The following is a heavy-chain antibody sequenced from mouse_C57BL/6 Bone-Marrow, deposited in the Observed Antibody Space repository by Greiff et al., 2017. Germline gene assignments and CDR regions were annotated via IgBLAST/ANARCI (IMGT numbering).Heavy chain of an antibody. J-gene: IGHJ2*01. CDR3: ARSIYDGYYG. V-gene: IGHV3-6*01. CDR1: GYSITSGYY. D-gene: IGHD2-3*01. CDR2: ISYDGSN. Sequence: EVKLVESGPGLVKPSQSLSLTCSVTGYSITSGYYWNWIRQFPGNKLEWMGYISYDGSNNYNPSLKNRISITRDTSKNQFFLKLNSVTTEDTATYYCARSIYDGYYGWGQGTTLTVSS.